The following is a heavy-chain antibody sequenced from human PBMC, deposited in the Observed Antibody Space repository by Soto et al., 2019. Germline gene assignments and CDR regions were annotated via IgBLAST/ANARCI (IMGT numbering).Heavy chain of an antibody. CDR3: AHGHDILTGLSGWFDP. Sequence: QITLKESGPTLVKPTQTLTLTCTFSGFSLSTSGVGVGWIRQPPGKALEWLALIYWDDDKRYSPSLKSRLTITKDTSKNQLVLTMTTMDPVDTATYYCAHGHDILTGLSGWFDPWGQGTLVTVSS. CDR2: IYWDDDK. CDR1: GFSLSTSGVG. V-gene: IGHV2-5*02. J-gene: IGHJ5*02. D-gene: IGHD3-9*01.